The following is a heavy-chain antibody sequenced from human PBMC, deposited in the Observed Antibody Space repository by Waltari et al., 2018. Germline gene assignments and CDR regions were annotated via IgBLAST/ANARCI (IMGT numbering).Heavy chain of an antibody. CDR2: IYSGGST. Sequence: EVQLLESGGGLVQPGGSLRLSCEASGFTFSSYAMSWVRQAPGKGMGWVSVIYSGGSTYYADSVKGRFTISRDNSKNTLYLQMNSLRAEDTAVYYCAKDTYYYDSSAPLNYYYYMDVWGKGTTVTVSS. CDR3: AKDTYYYDSSAPLNYYYYMDV. J-gene: IGHJ6*03. D-gene: IGHD3-22*01. V-gene: IGHV3-23*03. CDR1: GFTFSSYA.